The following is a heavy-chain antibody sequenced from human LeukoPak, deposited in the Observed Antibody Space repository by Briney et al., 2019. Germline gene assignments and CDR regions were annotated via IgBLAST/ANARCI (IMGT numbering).Heavy chain of an antibody. CDR1: GFTFSSYA. D-gene: IGHD3-3*01. J-gene: IGHJ4*02. CDR2: ISGSGSST. V-gene: IGHV3-23*01. CDR3: AKDLTPTRTIFGVVTTVGFDY. Sequence: GGSLRLSCAASGFTFSSYAMSWVRQAPGKGLEWVSAISGSGSSTYYADSVKGRFTISRDNSKNTLYLQMNSLRAEDTAVYYCAKDLTPTRTIFGVVTTVGFDYWGQGTLVTVSS.